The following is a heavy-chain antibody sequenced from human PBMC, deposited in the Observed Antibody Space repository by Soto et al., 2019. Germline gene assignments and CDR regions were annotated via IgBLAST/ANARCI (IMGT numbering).Heavy chain of an antibody. J-gene: IGHJ6*02. CDR3: ARDPITMIKDYGMDV. CDR1: GFTFSDYY. Sequence: GSLRLSCAASGFTFSDYYMSWIRQAPGKGLEWVSYISSSSSYTDYADSVKGRFTISRDNAKNSLYLQMNSLRAEDTAVYYCARDPITMIKDYGMDVWGQGTTVTVSS. V-gene: IGHV3-11*06. D-gene: IGHD3-22*01. CDR2: ISSSSSYT.